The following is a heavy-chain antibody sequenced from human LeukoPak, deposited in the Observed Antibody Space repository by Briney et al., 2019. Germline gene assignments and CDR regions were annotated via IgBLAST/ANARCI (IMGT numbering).Heavy chain of an antibody. CDR3: ARDSGAYDFWSGYGGY. CDR1: GFSFDDYG. CDR2: ISSSSSTI. V-gene: IGHV3-48*01. D-gene: IGHD3-3*01. J-gene: IGHJ4*02. Sequence: PGGSLRLSCAASGFSFDDYGMSWVRQGPGKGLEWVSYISSSSSTIYYADSVKGRFTISRDNAKNSLYLQVNSLRAEDTAVYYCARDSGAYDFWSGYGGYWGQGTLVTVSS.